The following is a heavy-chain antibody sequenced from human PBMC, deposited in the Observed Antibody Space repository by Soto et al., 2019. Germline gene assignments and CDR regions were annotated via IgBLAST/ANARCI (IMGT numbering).Heavy chain of an antibody. V-gene: IGHV4-39*01. Sequence: PSQACSLRWSGSAGSLGTSSNNLCCLRQPPGKGLEWIGTLYYTGTTNYNSSLKSRVTISADKSQNQFSLRLSSVPASDTAVYYCGVYGRRSRRHGSLPGGGQGTV. CDR3: GVYGRRSRRHGSLPG. CDR2: LYYTGTT. CDR1: AGSLGTSSNN. D-gene: IGHD2-15*01. J-gene: IGHJ4*02.